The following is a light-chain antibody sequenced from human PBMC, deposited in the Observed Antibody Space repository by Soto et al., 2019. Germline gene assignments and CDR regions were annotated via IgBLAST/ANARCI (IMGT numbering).Light chain of an antibody. CDR1: SSYVGGYHY. J-gene: IGLJ1*01. Sequence: QSALTQPRSVSGSPGQSVTISCTGPSSYVGGYHYVSWYQQHPGKSPKFMIYDVSKRPSGVPDRFSGSKSGNTASLTISGLQAEDEADYYCCSYAGSYTYFFGTGTNLTVL. CDR3: CSYAGSYTYF. CDR2: DVS. V-gene: IGLV2-11*01.